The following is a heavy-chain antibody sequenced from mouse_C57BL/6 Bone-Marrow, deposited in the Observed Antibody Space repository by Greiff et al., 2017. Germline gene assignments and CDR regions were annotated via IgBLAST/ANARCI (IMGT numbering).Heavy chain of an antibody. J-gene: IGHJ3*01. Sequence: VKLMESGPGLVAPSQSLSITCPVSGFSLTSYAISWVRQPPGKGLAWLGVIWTGGGTNYNSALKSRLSISKDNSKSQVFLKMNSLQTDDTARYYCATSLLGLRPAYWGQGTLVTVSA. CDR2: IWTGGGT. CDR1: GFSLTSYA. CDR3: ATSLLGLRPAY. D-gene: IGHD3-1*01. V-gene: IGHV2-9-1*01.